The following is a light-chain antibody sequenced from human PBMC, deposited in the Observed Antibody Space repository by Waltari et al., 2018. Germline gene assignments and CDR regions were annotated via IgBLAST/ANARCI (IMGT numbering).Light chain of an antibody. Sequence: EIVLTQSPATLSLSPGARATLSCRASQTVSSYLAWYQQKPGQAPRLLIDDVSNRATGIPARFSGSGSGTDFTLTISSLEPEDFAVYFCQQRYNWPYTFGQGTKVDIK. CDR3: QQRYNWPYT. CDR2: DVS. V-gene: IGKV3-11*01. J-gene: IGKJ2*01. CDR1: QTVSSY.